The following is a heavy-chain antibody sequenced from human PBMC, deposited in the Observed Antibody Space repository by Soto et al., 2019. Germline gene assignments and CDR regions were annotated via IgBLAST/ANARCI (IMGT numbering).Heavy chain of an antibody. CDR3: VTGYSSGWYEIY. V-gene: IGHV3-64D*06. CDR2: INDNGGTT. D-gene: IGHD6-19*01. Sequence: EVQLAESGGGLVQPGGSLRLSCSAYGFTFSTYPMLWVRQAPGKGLQYVSAINDNGGTTSYADSVKGRFIISRDNSQNTLYLQMSSLRTEDTAVYYCVTGYSSGWYEIYWGQGTLVTVSS. J-gene: IGHJ4*02. CDR1: GFTFSTYP.